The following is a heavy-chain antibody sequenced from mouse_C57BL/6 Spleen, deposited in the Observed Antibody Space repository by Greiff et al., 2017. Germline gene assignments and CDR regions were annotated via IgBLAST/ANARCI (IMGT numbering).Heavy chain of an antibody. CDR1: GYSFTGYY. D-gene: IGHD1-2*01. CDR2: INPSTGGT. CDR3: ARKDYGSRGYFDV. J-gene: IGHJ1*03. Sequence: EVKLQESGPELVKPGASVKISCKASGYSFTGYYMNWVKQSPEKSLEWIGEINPSTGGTTYNQKFKAKATLTVDKSSSTAYMQLKSLTSEDSAVYYCARKDYGSRGYFDVWGTGTTVTVSS. V-gene: IGHV1-42*01.